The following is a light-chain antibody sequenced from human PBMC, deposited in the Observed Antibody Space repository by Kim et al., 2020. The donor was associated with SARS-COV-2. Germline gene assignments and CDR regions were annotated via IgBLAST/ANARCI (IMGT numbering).Light chain of an antibody. CDR2: DVT. V-gene: IGLV2-14*03. CDR3: SSYTSSNTYV. J-gene: IGLJ1*01. CDR1: SSDVGGYNY. Sequence: QSVLTQPASLSGSPGQSITISCTGTSSDVGGYNYVSWYQQHPDKAPKVMIYDVTRRPSGVSNRFSGSQSGNTASLTISGLQPEDEADYYCSSYTSSNTYVFGTGTKVTVL.